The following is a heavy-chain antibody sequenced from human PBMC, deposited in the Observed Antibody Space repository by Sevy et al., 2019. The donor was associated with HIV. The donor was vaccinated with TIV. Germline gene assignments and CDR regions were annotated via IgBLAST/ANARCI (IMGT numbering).Heavy chain of an antibody. Sequence: GESLKISCAASGFTFSSYSMNWVRQAPGEGVEWGASISSSSSYIYYADSVKGRFPTSRDNAKNSLYLQMNSLRAEDTAVYYCARSAAGRELDAFDIWGQGTMVTVSS. J-gene: IGHJ3*02. CDR1: GFTFSSYS. D-gene: IGHD6-13*01. CDR2: ISSSSSYI. V-gene: IGHV3-21*01. CDR3: ARSAAGRELDAFDI.